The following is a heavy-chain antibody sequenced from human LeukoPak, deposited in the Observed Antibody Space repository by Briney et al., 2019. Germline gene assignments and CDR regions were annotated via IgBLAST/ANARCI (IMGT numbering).Heavy chain of an antibody. J-gene: IGHJ4*02. D-gene: IGHD6-6*01. V-gene: IGHV1-46*01. Sequence: ASVNVSCKASGYIFTSYYMHWVRQAPGQGLEWMGIINPRGGSTSYVQKFQGRVTMNRDTSTSPVYMELSSLRSEDKAVYYCAREGGAYSSTSVDYWGQGTLVTVSS. CDR3: AREGGAYSSTSVDY. CDR1: GYIFTSYY. CDR2: INPRGGST.